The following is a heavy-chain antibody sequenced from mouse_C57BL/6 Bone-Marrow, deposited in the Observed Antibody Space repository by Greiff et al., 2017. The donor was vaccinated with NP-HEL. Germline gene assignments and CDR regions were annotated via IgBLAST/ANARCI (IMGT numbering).Heavy chain of an antibody. Sequence: QVQLKQSGAELVRPGTSVKMSCKASGYTFTNYWIGWAKQRPGHGLEWIGDIYPGGGYTNYNEKFKGKATLTADKSSSTAYMQFSSLTSEDSAIYYCARWGYDGSSYGWYFDVWGTGTTVTVSS. J-gene: IGHJ1*03. D-gene: IGHD1-1*01. CDR1: GYTFTNYW. V-gene: IGHV1-63*01. CDR2: IYPGGGYT. CDR3: ARWGYDGSSYGWYFDV.